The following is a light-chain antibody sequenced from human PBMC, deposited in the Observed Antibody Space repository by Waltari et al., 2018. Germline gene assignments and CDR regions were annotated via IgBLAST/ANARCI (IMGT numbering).Light chain of an antibody. CDR2: EDR. CDR3: YSTDSSGNHRV. V-gene: IGLV3-10*01. CDR1: SLPKKY. Sequence: SYELTQPPSVSVSPGQTARITCSGVSLPKKYISWYQQKSGQAPVLVIYEDRKRPSGIPQRFSGSSSGTTATLTISGAQVEDEADYHCYSTDSSGNHRVFGGGTKLIVL. J-gene: IGLJ2*01.